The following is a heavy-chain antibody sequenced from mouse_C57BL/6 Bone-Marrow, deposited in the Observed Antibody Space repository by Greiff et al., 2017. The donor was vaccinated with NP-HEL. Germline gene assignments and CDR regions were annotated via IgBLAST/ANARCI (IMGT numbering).Heavy chain of an antibody. CDR2: ISSGGGYI. J-gene: IGHJ4*01. Sequence: EVQRVESGEGLVKPGGSLKLSCAASGFTFSSYAMSWVRQTPEKRLEWVAYISSGGGYIYYADTVKGRFTISRDNARNTLYLQMSSLKSEDTAMYYCTRASMVTTLYYYAMDYWGQGTSVTVSS. CDR1: GFTFSSYA. D-gene: IGHD2-1*01. CDR3: TRASMVTTLYYYAMDY. V-gene: IGHV5-9-1*02.